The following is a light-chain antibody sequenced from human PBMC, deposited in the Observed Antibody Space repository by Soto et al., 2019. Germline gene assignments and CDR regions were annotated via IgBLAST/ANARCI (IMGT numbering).Light chain of an antibody. CDR2: GAS. Sequence: EIVLTQSPGTLSLSPGERATLSCRASQIVGGNSLTWYPQKPGQAPRVLFYGASNRATGIPDRFSGSGSGTDFTLTISRLEPGDFAVYYCQQYDRPPRTFGQGTRVEMK. CDR3: QQYDRPPRT. V-gene: IGKV3-20*01. J-gene: IGKJ1*01. CDR1: QIVGGNS.